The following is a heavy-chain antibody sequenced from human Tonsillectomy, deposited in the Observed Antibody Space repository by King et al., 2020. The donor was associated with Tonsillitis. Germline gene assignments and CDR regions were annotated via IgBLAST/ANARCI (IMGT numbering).Heavy chain of an antibody. CDR3: SRDWXXGSGXASLDY. CDR2: IYTSGST. D-gene: IGHD3-10*01. V-gene: IGHV4-4*07. J-gene: IGHJ4*02. Sequence: QLQESGPGLVKPSETLSLTCTVSGGSISSYYWSWIXQPAGKGLEWIGRIYTSGSTNYNPSLKSRVTMSVDTSKNQFSLKLSSVTAADTAVFYWSRDWXXGSGXASLDYXGQGXLXXVSS. CDR1: GGSISSYY.